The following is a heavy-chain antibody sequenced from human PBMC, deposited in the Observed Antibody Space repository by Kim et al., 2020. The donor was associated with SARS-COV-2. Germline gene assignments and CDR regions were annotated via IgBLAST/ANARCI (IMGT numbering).Heavy chain of an antibody. Sequence: DSVKGRFTISRDNSKNTVWLQVNSLRDEDSAMYYCATEGGTSGRCGYCDFWGQGTLITVSS. J-gene: IGHJ4*02. CDR3: ATEGGTSGRCGYCDF. D-gene: IGHD2-2*03. V-gene: IGHV3-30*04.